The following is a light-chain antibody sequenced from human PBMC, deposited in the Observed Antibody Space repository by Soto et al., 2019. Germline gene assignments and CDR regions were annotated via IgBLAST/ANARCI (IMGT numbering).Light chain of an antibody. CDR2: GAS. CDR3: QQYGSSPPAWT. V-gene: IGKV3-20*01. Sequence: EIVLTQSPGTLSLSPGERATLSCRASQSVSSSYLAWYQQKPGQAPRLLIYGASSRATGIPDRFSGSGSGTVFTLTISRLEPEDFAVYYCQQYGSSPPAWTFGQGTKVDIK. CDR1: QSVSSSY. J-gene: IGKJ1*01.